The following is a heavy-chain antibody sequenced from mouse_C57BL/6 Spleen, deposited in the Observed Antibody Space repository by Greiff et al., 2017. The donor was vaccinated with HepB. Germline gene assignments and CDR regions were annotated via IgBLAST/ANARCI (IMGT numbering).Heavy chain of an antibody. J-gene: IGHJ4*01. V-gene: IGHV5-16*01. CDR2: ITYDGSST. CDR3: AREGYDRGAMDY. CDR1: GFTFSDYY. D-gene: IGHD2-3*01. Sequence: DVKLVESEGGLVQPGSSMKLSCTASGFTFSDYYMAWVRQVPEKGLEWVANITYDGSSTYYLDSLKSRFIISRDNAKNILYLQMSSLKSEDTATYYCAREGYDRGAMDYWGQGTSVTVSS.